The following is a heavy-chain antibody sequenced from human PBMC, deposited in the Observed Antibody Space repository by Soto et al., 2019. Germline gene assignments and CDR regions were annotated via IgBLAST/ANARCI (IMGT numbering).Heavy chain of an antibody. D-gene: IGHD6-19*01. J-gene: IGHJ3*02. Sequence: QVQLVQSGAEVKKPGASVKVSCKASGYTFTGYYMHWVRQAPGQGLEWMGWINPNSGGTNYAQKFQGWVTMTRDTSISTAYMELSRLRSDDTAVYYCARDRSIAVAGPDAFDIWGQGTMVTVSS. V-gene: IGHV1-2*04. CDR1: GYTFTGYY. CDR3: ARDRSIAVAGPDAFDI. CDR2: INPNSGGT.